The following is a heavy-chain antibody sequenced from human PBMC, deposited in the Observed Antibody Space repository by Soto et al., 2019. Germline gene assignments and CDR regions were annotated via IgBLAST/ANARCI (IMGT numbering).Heavy chain of an antibody. CDR3: AREAGGIVGATPPAY. D-gene: IGHD1-26*01. J-gene: IGHJ4*02. Sequence: QVQLVESGGGVVQPGRSLRLSCAASGFTFSNYAMHWVRQAPGKGLEWVAIISYDGNNKNNADSVKGRFTISRDNSKNTLYLQMNSLRAEDTAVYYCAREAGGIVGATPPAYWGQGTLVTVSS. V-gene: IGHV3-30*04. CDR1: GFTFSNYA. CDR2: ISYDGNNK.